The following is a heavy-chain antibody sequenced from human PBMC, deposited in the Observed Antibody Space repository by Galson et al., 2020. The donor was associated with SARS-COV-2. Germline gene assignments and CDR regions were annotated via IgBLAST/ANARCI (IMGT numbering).Heavy chain of an antibody. Sequence: GGSLRLSCAASGYTFSNYGIHWVRQAPGKGLEWVAIISYDGSNKYYADSVKGRFTLSRDNSRFTLSRDNSKNIVFLQMNSLRVEDTAVYFCAKELLKNFFGSGSFNPDYWGQGTLLTVSS. CDR3: AKELLKNFFGSGSFNPDY. CDR1: GYTFSNYG. V-gene: IGHV3-30*18. D-gene: IGHD3-10*01. CDR2: ISYDGSNK. J-gene: IGHJ4*02.